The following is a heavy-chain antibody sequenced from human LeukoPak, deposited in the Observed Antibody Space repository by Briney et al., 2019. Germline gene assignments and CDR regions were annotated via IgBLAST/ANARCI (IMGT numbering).Heavy chain of an antibody. J-gene: IGHJ4*02. CDR2: IRFDGSDK. CDR1: GFTFSYYG. CDR3: AKVATGESDY. V-gene: IGHV3-30*02. D-gene: IGHD7-27*01. Sequence: GGSLRLSCAASGFTFSYYGMHWVRQAPGKGLEWVAFIRFDGSDKYYADSAKGRFTISRDNSRNTLYLQMNSLRPEDTAVYYCAKVATGESDYWGQGTLVTVSP.